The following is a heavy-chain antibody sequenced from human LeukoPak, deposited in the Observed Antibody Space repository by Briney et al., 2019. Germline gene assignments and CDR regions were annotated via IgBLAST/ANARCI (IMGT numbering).Heavy chain of an antibody. CDR2: INSDGSST. CDR3: ATGPGYYYDY. V-gene: IGHV3-74*03. D-gene: IGHD7-27*01. J-gene: IGHJ4*02. Sequence: GGSLRVSCATPRFSFSSYWMYWVRQAPGKGLLWVSRINSDGSSTTYADSVKGRFTISRDNAKNTVYLQMNSLRGEDTAVYYCATGPGYYYDYWGQGNLVTVSS. CDR1: RFSFSSYW.